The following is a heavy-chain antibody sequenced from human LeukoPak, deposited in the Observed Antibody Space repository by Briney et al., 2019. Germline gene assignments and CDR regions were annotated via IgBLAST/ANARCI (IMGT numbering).Heavy chain of an antibody. D-gene: IGHD2-15*01. CDR3: AREVVVAATLDY. CDR2: INPSGGST. CDR1: GYTFTSYY. V-gene: IGHV1-46*03. J-gene: IGHJ4*02. Sequence: GASVKVSCKASGYTFTSYYMHWVRQAPGQGLEWMGIINPSGGSTSYAQKLQGRVTMTRDTSTSTVYMELSSLRSEDTAVYYCAREVVVAATLDYWGQGTLVTVSS.